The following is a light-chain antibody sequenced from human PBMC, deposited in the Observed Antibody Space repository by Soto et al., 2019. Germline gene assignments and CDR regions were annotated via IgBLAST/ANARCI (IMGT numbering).Light chain of an antibody. CDR1: SSDVGGYNS. V-gene: IGLV2-14*03. CDR2: DVT. J-gene: IGLJ1*01. Sequence: QSVLTQPASVSGSPGESSTIFCTGTSSDVGGYNSVSWYQHHPGKAPKLMIYDVTNRPSGVSNRFSASKSGNTASLTISGLQAEDEADYYCNSYTSSNTFVVFGTGTKVTVL. CDR3: NSYTSSNTFVV.